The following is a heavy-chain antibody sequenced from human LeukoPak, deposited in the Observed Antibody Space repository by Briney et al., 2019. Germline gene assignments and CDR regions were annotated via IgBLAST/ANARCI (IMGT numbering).Heavy chain of an antibody. V-gene: IGHV4-34*01. CDR1: GGSFSGYY. D-gene: IGHD6-13*01. Sequence: SETLSLTCAVYGGSFSGYYWSWIRQPPGKGLEWIGEINHRGSTNYNPSLKSRVTISVDTSKNQFSLKLSSVTAADTAVYYCARPSSYSSSWYNPWGQGTLVTVSS. CDR2: INHRGST. CDR3: ARPSSYSSSWYNP. J-gene: IGHJ5*02.